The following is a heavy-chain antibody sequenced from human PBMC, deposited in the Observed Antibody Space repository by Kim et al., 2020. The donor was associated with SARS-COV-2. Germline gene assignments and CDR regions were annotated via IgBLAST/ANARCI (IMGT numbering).Heavy chain of an antibody. CDR1: GFTFGDYA. D-gene: IGHD5-18*01. CDR3: TRGLQLDY. Sequence: GGSLRLSCTASGFTFGDYAMTWVRQAPGKGLEWVGFIRDKAYGGTTQYAASVKGRFIISRDDSKSIAFLQMNSLKTEDTDLYYCTRGLQLDYWGQGTLVTVSS. CDR2: IRDKAYGGTT. V-gene: IGHV3-49*04. J-gene: IGHJ4*02.